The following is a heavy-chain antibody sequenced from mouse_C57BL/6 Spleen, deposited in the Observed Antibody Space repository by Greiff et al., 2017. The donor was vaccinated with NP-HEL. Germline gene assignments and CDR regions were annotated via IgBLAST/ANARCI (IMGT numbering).Heavy chain of an antibody. CDR3: ARRTGTSFAY. V-gene: IGHV1-54*01. J-gene: IGHJ3*01. Sequence: VQLQQSGAELVRPGTSVKVSCKASGYAFTNYLIEWVKQRPGQGLEWIGVINPGSGGTNYNEKFKGKATLTADKSSSTAYMQLSSLTSEDSAVYFWARRTGTSFAYWGQGTLVTVSA. D-gene: IGHD4-1*01. CDR1: GYAFTNYL. CDR2: INPGSGGT.